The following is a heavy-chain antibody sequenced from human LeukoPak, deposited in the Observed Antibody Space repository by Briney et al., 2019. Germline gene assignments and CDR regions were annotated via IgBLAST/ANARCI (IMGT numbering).Heavy chain of an antibody. CDR3: ARPAVAGTFDY. J-gene: IGHJ4*02. Sequence: GGSLRLSCAASGFTFSSYSMNWVRQAPGKGLEWVSSISSSSSYIYYADSVKGRFTISRDNAKNSLYLRMNSLRAEDTAVYYCARPAVAGTFDYWGQGTLVTVSS. D-gene: IGHD6-19*01. CDR1: GFTFSSYS. V-gene: IGHV3-21*01. CDR2: ISSSSSYI.